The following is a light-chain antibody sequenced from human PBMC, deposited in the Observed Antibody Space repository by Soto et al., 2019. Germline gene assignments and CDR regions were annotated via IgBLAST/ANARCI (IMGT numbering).Light chain of an antibody. CDR1: HDISSA. J-gene: IGKJ1*01. CDR2: DAS. Sequence: AIQLTQSPSSLSAFVGDRVTITCRASHDISSALAWYQQKPGRAPKLLIYDASKLQSGVPSRFSGSGDGTDFTLTISSLQPEDFATYSCQQFNNYPRTFGQGTKVEIK. CDR3: QQFNNYPRT. V-gene: IGKV1D-13*01.